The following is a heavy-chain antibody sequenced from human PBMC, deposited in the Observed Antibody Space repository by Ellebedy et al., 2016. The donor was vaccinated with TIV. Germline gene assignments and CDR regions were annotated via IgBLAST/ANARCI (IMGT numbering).Heavy chain of an antibody. CDR2: INPNSGGT. V-gene: IGHV1-2*02. J-gene: IGHJ4*02. Sequence: ASVKVSXXASGYTFTGYYMHWVRQAPGQGLEWMGWINPNSGGTNYAQKFQGRVTMTRDTSISTAYMELSRLRSDDTAVYYCARVQQLVGGDYWGQGTLVTVSS. CDR1: GYTFTGYY. D-gene: IGHD6-6*01. CDR3: ARVQQLVGGDY.